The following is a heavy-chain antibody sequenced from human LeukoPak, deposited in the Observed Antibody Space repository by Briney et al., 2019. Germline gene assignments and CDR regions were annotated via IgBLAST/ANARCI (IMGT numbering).Heavy chain of an antibody. V-gene: IGHV1-46*01. J-gene: IGHJ6*02. CDR2: INPSGGST. CDR1: TFTGYY. CDR3: ARQIYGDNGMDV. D-gene: IGHD4-17*01. Sequence: TFTGYYMHWARQAPGQGLEWMGIINPSGGSTSYAQKFQGRVTMTRDTSTSTVYMELSSLRSEDTAVYYCARQIYGDNGMDVWGQGTTVTVSS.